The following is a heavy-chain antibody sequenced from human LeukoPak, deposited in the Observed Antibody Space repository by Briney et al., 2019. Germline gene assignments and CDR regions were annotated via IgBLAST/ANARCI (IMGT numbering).Heavy chain of an antibody. Sequence: ASVKVSCKASGYTFTSYYMHWVRQAPGQGLEWMGWINPNSGGTNYAQKFQGRVTMTRDTSISTAYMELSRLRSDDTAVYYCARGGRSSSLYYYYGMDVWGQGATVTVSS. CDR2: INPNSGGT. CDR3: ARGGRSSSLYYYYGMDV. D-gene: IGHD6-6*01. J-gene: IGHJ6*02. V-gene: IGHV1-2*02. CDR1: GYTFTSYY.